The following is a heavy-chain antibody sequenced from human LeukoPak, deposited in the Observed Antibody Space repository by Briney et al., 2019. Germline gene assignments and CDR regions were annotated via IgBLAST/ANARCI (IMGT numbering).Heavy chain of an antibody. Sequence: GGSLRLSCSASGFTFSSYGMHWVRQAPGKGLEYVSAISSNGRSTYYADSVKSRFTISRDNSKNTLYLQMSSLSAEDTAIYYCVKTIAQAVDCWGQGTLVTVSS. V-gene: IGHV3-64D*06. J-gene: IGHJ4*02. CDR2: ISSNGRST. CDR3: VKTIAQAVDC. CDR1: GFTFSSYG. D-gene: IGHD6-13*01.